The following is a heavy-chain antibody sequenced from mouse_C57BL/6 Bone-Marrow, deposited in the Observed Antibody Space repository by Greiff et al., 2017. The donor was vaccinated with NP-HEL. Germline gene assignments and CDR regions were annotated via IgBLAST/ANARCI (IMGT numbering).Heavy chain of an antibody. J-gene: IGHJ4*01. CDR2: ISNGGGST. CDR1: GFTFSDYY. V-gene: IGHV5-12*01. CDR3: ARVITTVVEDYAMDY. D-gene: IGHD1-1*01. Sequence: EVQVVESGGGLVQPGGSLKLSCAASGFTFSDYYMYWVRQTPEKRLEWVAYISNGGGSTYYPDTVKGRFTISRDNAKNTLYLQMSRLKSEDTAMYYCARVITTVVEDYAMDYWGQGTSVTVSS.